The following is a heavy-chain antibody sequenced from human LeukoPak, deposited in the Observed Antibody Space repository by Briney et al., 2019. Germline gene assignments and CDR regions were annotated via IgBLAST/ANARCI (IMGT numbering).Heavy chain of an antibody. V-gene: IGHV3-7*03. J-gene: IGHJ4*02. CDR1: GFTFSIFR. CDR3: ARKGGYFDY. Sequence: GGSLRLSCAASGFTFSIFRMTWVRQAPGKGLEWVANIKQDGSEKYYVDSVKGRFTISRDNAKNSLYLQMNSLRAEDTAVYYCARKGGYFDYWGQGTLVTVSS. D-gene: IGHD2-15*01. CDR2: IKQDGSEK.